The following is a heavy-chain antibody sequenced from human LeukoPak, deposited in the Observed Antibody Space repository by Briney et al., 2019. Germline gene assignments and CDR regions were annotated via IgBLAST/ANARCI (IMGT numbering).Heavy chain of an antibody. CDR1: GYTFTGYY. CDR3: ARDDSQWLGHFDY. D-gene: IGHD6-19*01. Sequence: ASVKVSCKASGYTFTGYYMHWVRQAPGQGLEWMGWISAYNGNTNSAQKLQGRVIMTTDTSTSTAYMELRSLRSDDTAVYYCARDDSQWLGHFDYWGQGTLVTVSS. CDR2: ISAYNGNT. V-gene: IGHV1-18*04. J-gene: IGHJ4*02.